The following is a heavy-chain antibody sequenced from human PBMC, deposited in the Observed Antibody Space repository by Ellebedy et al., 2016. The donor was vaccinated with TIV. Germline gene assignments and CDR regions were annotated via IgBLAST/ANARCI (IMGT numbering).Heavy chain of an antibody. D-gene: IGHD3-3*01. Sequence: SVKVSXKASGGSFSSHTVNWIRQAPGQGLAWMGGIIPIFNTPIYAQTFQGRVTITADESTSTAHMELSSLKSEDTAVYYCVRGPFGVVRYNYFDPWGQGTLVTVSS. V-gene: IGHV1-69*13. J-gene: IGHJ5*02. CDR2: IIPIFNTP. CDR1: GGSFSSHT. CDR3: VRGPFGVVRYNYFDP.